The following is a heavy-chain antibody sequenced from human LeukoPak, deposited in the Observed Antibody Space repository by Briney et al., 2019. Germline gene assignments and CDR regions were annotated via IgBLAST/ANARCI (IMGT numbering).Heavy chain of an antibody. V-gene: IGHV1-18*01. Sequence: ASVKVSCKASGYTFTNYCITWARQAPGQGLEWMGWISAYNGNTDYAQKFQGRVTMTTDTSTSTAYMELRSLTSDDTAVYYCARDYYDSRGYYGPPSAYWGQGTLVAVSS. CDR3: ARDYYDSRGYYGPPSAY. J-gene: IGHJ4*02. D-gene: IGHD3-22*01. CDR2: ISAYNGNT. CDR1: GYTFTNYC.